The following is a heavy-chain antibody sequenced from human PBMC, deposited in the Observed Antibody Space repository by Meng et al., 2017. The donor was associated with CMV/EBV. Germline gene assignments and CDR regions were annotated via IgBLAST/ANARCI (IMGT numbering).Heavy chain of an antibody. CDR2: IYYSGST. Sequence: SETLSLTCTVSGGSISSSSYYWGWIRQPPGKGLEWIGSIYYSGSTYYNPSLKSRVTISVDTSKNQFSLKLSSVTAADTAVYYCARVHITIFGVAPDYWGQGTLVTVSS. CDR3: ARVHITIFGVAPDY. V-gene: IGHV4-39*01. D-gene: IGHD3-3*01. J-gene: IGHJ4*02. CDR1: GGSISSSSYY.